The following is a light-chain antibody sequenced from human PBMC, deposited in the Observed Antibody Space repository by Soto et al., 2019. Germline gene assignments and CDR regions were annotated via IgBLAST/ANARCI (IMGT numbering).Light chain of an antibody. CDR3: SSYAGSNTYV. V-gene: IGLV2-8*01. CDR2: EVS. Sequence: QSALTQPPSASGSPGQSVTISCTGTSSDIGAYNYVSWYQQYPGKAPKLMIYEVSKRPSGVPDRFSGSKSGNTASLTVSGLQAEDETDYYCSSYAGSNTYVFGTGTQLTVL. CDR1: SSDIGAYNY. J-gene: IGLJ1*01.